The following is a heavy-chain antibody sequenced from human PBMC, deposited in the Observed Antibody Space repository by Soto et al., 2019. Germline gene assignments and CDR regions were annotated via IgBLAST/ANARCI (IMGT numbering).Heavy chain of an antibody. Sequence: EVQVVESGGGLVQPGGSLRLSCAASGFTISSSTMNWVRQAPGRGLEWVAHIRYSSSGITHYADSVKGRFTVSRDTVKNLLYLQMNSLRAEDTAVYYCAKVRAGPYCGGDCYFHYWGQGTLVTVSS. V-gene: IGHV3-48*01. D-gene: IGHD2-21*02. CDR3: AKVRAGPYCGGDCYFHY. CDR1: GFTISSST. CDR2: IRYSSSGIT. J-gene: IGHJ4*02.